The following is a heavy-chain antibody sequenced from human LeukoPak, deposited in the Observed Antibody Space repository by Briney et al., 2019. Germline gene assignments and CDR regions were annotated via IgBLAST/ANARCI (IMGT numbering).Heavy chain of an antibody. Sequence: SGGSLRLSCAASGFTFSSYGMSWVRQAPGKGLEWVSAISGSGGGTYYADSVKGRFTISRDNSKNTLYLQMNSLRAEDTAVYYCAKGSGYCSGGSCYSDDYYYMDVWGKGTTVTISS. J-gene: IGHJ6*03. D-gene: IGHD2-15*01. V-gene: IGHV3-23*01. CDR1: GFTFSSYG. CDR2: ISGSGGGT. CDR3: AKGSGYCSGGSCYSDDYYYMDV.